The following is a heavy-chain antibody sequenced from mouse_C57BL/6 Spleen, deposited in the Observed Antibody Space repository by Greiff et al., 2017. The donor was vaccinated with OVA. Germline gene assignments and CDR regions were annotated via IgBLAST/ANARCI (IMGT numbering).Heavy chain of an antibody. D-gene: IGHD1-2*01. J-gene: IGHJ2*01. Sequence: LQESGPGLVKPSQSLSLTCSVTGYSITSGYYWNWIRQFPGNKLEWMGYISYDGSNNYNPSLKNRISITRDTSKNQFFLKLNSVTTEDTATYYCARVDYYGPLDYWGQGTTLTVSS. CDR2: ISYDGSN. V-gene: IGHV3-6*01. CDR1: GYSITSGYY. CDR3: ARVDYYGPLDY.